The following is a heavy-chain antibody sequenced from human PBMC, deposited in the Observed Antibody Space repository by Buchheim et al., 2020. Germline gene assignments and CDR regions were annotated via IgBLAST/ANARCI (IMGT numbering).Heavy chain of an antibody. V-gene: IGHV3-33*06. J-gene: IGHJ6*02. D-gene: IGHD3-10*01. CDR1: GFTFSSYG. CDR2: IRYDGVKK. Sequence: QMELVESGGGVVQPGMSLKLSCAASGFTFSSYGMHWVRQTPGKGLEWVAVIRYDGVKKDYSDSVKGRFTISRDNFKNTMFLQMNSLRADDTAVYYCAKEVAPRYYNGMDVWGQGT. CDR3: AKEVAPRYYNGMDV.